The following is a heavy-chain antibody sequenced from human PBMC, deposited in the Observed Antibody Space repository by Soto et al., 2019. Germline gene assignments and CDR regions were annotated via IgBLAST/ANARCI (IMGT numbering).Heavy chain of an antibody. CDR1: GFTVSSNA. CDR2: IHSGGST. CDR3: ARGVAPGTSAPDY. D-gene: IGHD6-13*01. V-gene: IGHV3-66*01. J-gene: IGHJ4*02. Sequence: EVQLVESGGGLVQPGGSLRLSCAASGFTVSSNAMSWVRQAPGKGLEWVSVIHSGGSTYYADSVKGRFTISRDNAINTLFFQMNGLRAEDTALYYCARGVAPGTSAPDYWGQGTLVIVAA.